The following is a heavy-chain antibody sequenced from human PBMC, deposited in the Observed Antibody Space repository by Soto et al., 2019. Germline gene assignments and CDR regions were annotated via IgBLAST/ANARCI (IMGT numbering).Heavy chain of an antibody. D-gene: IGHD2-15*01. CDR1: GGTFSSYA. J-gene: IGHJ4*02. Sequence: QVQLVQSGAEVKKPGSSVKVSCKASGGTFSSYAISWVRQAPGQGLEWMGGIIHIFGTANFAQELQGRLTITADEFTSIAYMELSSLRSDDTAVYYCARGVDYFDDWGQGTLVTVSS. CDR2: IIHIFGTA. CDR3: ARGVDYFDD. V-gene: IGHV1-69*12.